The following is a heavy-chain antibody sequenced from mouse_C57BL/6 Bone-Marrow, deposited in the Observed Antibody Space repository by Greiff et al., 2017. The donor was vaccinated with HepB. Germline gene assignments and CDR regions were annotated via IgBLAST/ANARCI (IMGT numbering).Heavy chain of an antibody. Sequence: EVMLVESGGGLVQPGGSLKLSCAASGFTFSDYGMAWVRQAPRKGPEWVAFISNLAYSIYYADTVTGRFTISRENAKNTLYLEMSSLRSEDTAMYYCAGRYVSWYFDVWGTGTTVTVSS. CDR2: ISNLAYSI. CDR3: AGRYVSWYFDV. V-gene: IGHV5-15*01. D-gene: IGHD2-10*02. J-gene: IGHJ1*03. CDR1: GFTFSDYG.